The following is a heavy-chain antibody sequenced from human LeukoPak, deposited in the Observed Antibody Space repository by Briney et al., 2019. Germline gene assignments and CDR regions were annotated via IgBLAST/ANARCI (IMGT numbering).Heavy chain of an antibody. Sequence: GGSLRLSCAASGFTFSSYAMSWVHQAPGKGLEWVSAMSGSGGSTYYADSVKGRFTISRDNSKNTLYLQMNSLRAEDTAVYYCAKDLDCSSTSCYPDYWGQGTLVTVSS. D-gene: IGHD2-2*01. CDR2: MSGSGGST. J-gene: IGHJ4*02. CDR3: AKDLDCSSTSCYPDY. V-gene: IGHV3-23*01. CDR1: GFTFSSYA.